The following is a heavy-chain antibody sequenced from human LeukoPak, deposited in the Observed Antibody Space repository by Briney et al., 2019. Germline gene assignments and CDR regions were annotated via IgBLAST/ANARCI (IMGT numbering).Heavy chain of an antibody. J-gene: IGHJ4*02. CDR3: ARDSTGYDSSGYYYVSFDY. CDR2: INPNSGGT. Sequence: ASVKVSCKASGYTFTGYYMHWVRQAPGQGLEWMGWINPNSGGTNYAQKFQGRVTMTRGTSISTAYMELSRLRSDDTAVYYCARDSTGYDSSGYYYVSFDYWGQGTLVTVSS. CDR1: GYTFTGYY. D-gene: IGHD3-22*01. V-gene: IGHV1-2*02.